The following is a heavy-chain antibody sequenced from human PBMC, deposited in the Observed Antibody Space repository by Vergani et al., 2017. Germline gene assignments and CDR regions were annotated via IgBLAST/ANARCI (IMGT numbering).Heavy chain of an antibody. J-gene: IGHJ4*02. V-gene: IGHV3-30-3*01. CDR2: ISYDGSNK. Sequence: QVQLVESGGGVVQPGRSLRLSCAASGFTFSSYAMHWVRQAPGKGLEWGAVISYDGSNKYYADSVKGRFTISRDNSKNTLYLQMNSLRAEDTAVYYCAREVRVYDYWGQGTLVTVSS. CDR1: GFTFSSYA. D-gene: IGHD5/OR15-5a*01. CDR3: AREVRVYDY.